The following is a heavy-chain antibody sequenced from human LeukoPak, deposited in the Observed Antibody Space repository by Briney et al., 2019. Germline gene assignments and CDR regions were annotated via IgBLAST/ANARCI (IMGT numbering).Heavy chain of an antibody. CDR2: IWYDGSNK. J-gene: IGHJ6*02. D-gene: IGHD3-22*01. CDR1: GFTFSSYG. CDR3: AREALYDSKSGMDV. V-gene: IGHV3-33*01. Sequence: GGSLRLSCAASGFTFSSYGMHWVRQAPGKGLEWVAVIWYDGSNKYYADSVKGRFTISRDNSKNTLYLQMNSLRAEDTAAYYCAREALYDSKSGMDVWGQGTTVTVSS.